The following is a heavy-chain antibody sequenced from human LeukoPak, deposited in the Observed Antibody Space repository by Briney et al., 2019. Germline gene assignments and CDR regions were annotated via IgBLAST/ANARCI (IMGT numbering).Heavy chain of an antibody. Sequence: GASVKVSCKASGYKFSTYGISWVRQAPGQGLEWMGWFNPDNSKTDFAQKFQGRLSMAADTSTRTAYMELRSLISDDTAVYYCARGLVPTTLLYFQHWGQGSLVTV. D-gene: IGHD2-2*01. CDR3: ARGLVPTTLLYFQH. J-gene: IGHJ1*01. V-gene: IGHV1-18*01. CDR1: GYKFSTYG. CDR2: FNPDNSKT.